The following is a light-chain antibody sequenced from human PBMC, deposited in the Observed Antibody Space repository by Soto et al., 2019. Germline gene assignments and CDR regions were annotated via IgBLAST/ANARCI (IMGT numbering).Light chain of an antibody. CDR2: AAS. CDR1: QSISSY. V-gene: IGKV1-39*01. CDR3: QQSYSTLFT. Sequence: DIQMTQSPSSLSASVVDRFTITFLASQSISSYLNWYQQKPGKAPKLLIYAASSLQSGVPSRFSGSGSGTDFTLTISSLQPEDFATYYCQQSYSTLFTFGQGTRLEIK. J-gene: IGKJ5*01.